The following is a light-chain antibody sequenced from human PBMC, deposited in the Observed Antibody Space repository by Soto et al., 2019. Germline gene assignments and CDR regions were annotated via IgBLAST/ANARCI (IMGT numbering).Light chain of an antibody. J-gene: IGKJ1*01. CDR3: LQYNGFSRS. CDR2: EAS. V-gene: IGKV1-17*01. Sequence: IPMTQSPSSLSASVGDRVTIKCRASHGIINDLAWYQQKPGKAPKRLIYEASSLQRGVPSRFSGSGSETEFTLTISSLQPEDVATYYCLQYNGFSRSFGQGTKVEIK. CDR1: HGIIND.